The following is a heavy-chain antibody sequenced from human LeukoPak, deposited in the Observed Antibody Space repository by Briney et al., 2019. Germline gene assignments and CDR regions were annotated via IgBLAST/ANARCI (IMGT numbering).Heavy chain of an antibody. CDR1: GFTFSSYA. CDR2: ISGSGGST. CDR3: AKASYDYVFNHLDY. Sequence: GGSLRLSCAASGFTFSSYAMSWVRQAPGKGGEWVSAISGSGGSTYYADSVKGRFTISRDNSKNTLYLQMNSLRAEDTAVYYCAKASYDYVFNHLDYWGQRTLVSVSS. J-gene: IGHJ4*02. D-gene: IGHD3-16*01. V-gene: IGHV3-23*01.